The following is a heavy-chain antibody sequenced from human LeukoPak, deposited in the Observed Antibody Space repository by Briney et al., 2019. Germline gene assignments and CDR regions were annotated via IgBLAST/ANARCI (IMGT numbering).Heavy chain of an antibody. CDR2: INHSGST. CDR3: ARVRRTKWFGELLRRPYYFDY. D-gene: IGHD3-10*01. J-gene: IGHJ4*02. CDR1: GFTFSDYY. V-gene: IGHV4-34*01. Sequence: GSLRLSCAASGFTFSDYYMSWIRQPPGKGLEWIGEINHSGSTNYNPSLKSRVTISVDTSKNQFSLKLSSVTAADTAVYYCARVRRTKWFGELLRRPYYFDYWGQGTLVTVSS.